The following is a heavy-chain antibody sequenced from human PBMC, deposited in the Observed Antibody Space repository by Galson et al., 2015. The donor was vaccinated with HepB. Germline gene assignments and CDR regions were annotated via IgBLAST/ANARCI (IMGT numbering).Heavy chain of an antibody. CDR3: ARFSMVRGVIDY. Sequence: SVKVSCKASGYTFTRYGMHCVRQAPGQRPEWMGWINTGNGNAKYSEKFQGRVTITRDTSASIVYMELTSLRSEDTAVYYCARFSMVRGVIDYWGQGTLVTVSS. J-gene: IGHJ4*02. D-gene: IGHD3-10*01. V-gene: IGHV1-3*04. CDR1: GYTFTRYG. CDR2: INTGNGNA.